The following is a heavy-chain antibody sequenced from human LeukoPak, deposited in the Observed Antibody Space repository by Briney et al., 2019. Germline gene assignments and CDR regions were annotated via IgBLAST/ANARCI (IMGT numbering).Heavy chain of an antibody. V-gene: IGHV4-59*01. D-gene: IGHD5-18*01. Sequence: SETLSLTCTGSGGSISSYYWSWIRQPPGKGLEWIGYIYYSGSTNYNPSLKSRVTISVDTSKNQFSLKLTSVTAADTAVYYCASGAYSFYYMDVWGKGTTVTISS. J-gene: IGHJ6*03. CDR3: ASGAYSFYYMDV. CDR1: GGSISSYY. CDR2: IYYSGST.